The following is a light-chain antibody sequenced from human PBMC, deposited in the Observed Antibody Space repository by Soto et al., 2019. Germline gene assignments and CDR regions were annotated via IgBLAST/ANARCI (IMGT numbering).Light chain of an antibody. J-gene: IGKJ3*01. CDR2: RAS. CDR1: QIINTW. V-gene: IGKV1-5*03. CDR3: QQYETYSGT. Sequence: DIQMTQSPSSLSASVGDRVTITCRASQIINTWLAWYQQKPGKAPKLLIYRASNLVNGVPSRFSGSGSGTDFPHTISGLQPDDFSIYYCQQYETYSGTFGPGTKVDL.